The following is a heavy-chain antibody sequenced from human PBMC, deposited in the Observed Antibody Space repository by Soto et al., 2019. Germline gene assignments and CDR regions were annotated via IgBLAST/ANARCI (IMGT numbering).Heavy chain of an antibody. V-gene: IGHV2-5*01. CDR1: GFSLSTSEVG. Sequence: SGPTLVNPTPTLTLTCTFSGFSLSTSEVGVGWIRQPPGKALECLAPIYWNDDKRYSPSLKSRLTITKDTSKNQVVLTMTNMEPVDTAAYSCALRVGPQVGRFFDYWGQGTLVTVSS. D-gene: IGHD1-26*01. CDR2: IYWNDDK. J-gene: IGHJ4*02. CDR3: ALRVGPQVGRFFDY.